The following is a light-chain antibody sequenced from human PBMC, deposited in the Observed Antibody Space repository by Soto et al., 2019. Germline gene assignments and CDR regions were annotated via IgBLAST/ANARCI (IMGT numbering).Light chain of an antibody. J-gene: IGKJ4*01. V-gene: IGKV3-20*01. CDR1: QSVSSSY. Sequence: EIGVTRSPATLSFSRLEIATLSCRASQSVSSSYLAWYQQKPGQAPRLLIYGASSRATGIPDRFSGSGSGTDFTLTISRLEPQDFAVYYCQQYGSSPCTFGGGTKVDIK. CDR3: QQYGSSPCT. CDR2: GAS.